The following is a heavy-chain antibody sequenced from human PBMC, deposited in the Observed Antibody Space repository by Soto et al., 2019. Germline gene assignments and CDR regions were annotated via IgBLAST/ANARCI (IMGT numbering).Heavy chain of an antibody. Sequence: GGSLRLSCAASGFTFSDYYMSWIRPAPGKGLKWVSYISSSGSTIYYADSVHRRFTISRDNAKNSLYLQMNSLRADDTAVYYCATDLLGMSNPKTGAFDIWGQGTMVTVSS. CDR1: GFTFSDYY. D-gene: IGHD3-9*01. J-gene: IGHJ3*02. V-gene: IGHV3-11*01. CDR3: ATDLLGMSNPKTGAFDI. CDR2: ISSSGSTI.